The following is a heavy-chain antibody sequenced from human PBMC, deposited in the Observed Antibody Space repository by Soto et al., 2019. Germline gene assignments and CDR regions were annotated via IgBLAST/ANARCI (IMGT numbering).Heavy chain of an antibody. CDR3: TRDMPGPGYYFDS. V-gene: IGHV3-21*01. CDR2: TSSSSAYI. Sequence: PGGSLRLSCAASAFSFNTYAMNWVRQAPGKGLEWVSSTSSSSAYIYYAESVKGRFTVFRENANNSLFLHMSSLRVEDTAVYYCTRDMPGPGYYFDSWGQGTLVTVSS. CDR1: AFSFNTYA. J-gene: IGHJ4*02. D-gene: IGHD2-2*03.